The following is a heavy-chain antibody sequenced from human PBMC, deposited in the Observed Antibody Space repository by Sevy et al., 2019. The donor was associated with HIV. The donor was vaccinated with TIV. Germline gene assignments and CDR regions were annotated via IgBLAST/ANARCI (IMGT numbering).Heavy chain of an antibody. J-gene: IGHJ4*02. CDR3: ARSGGIAAAGRADY. CDR2: IYYSGST. D-gene: IGHD6-13*01. CDR1: GGSISSYY. V-gene: IGHV4-59*01. Sequence: SETLSLTCTVSGGSISSYYWSWIRQPPGKGLEWIGYIYYSGSTNYNPSLKSRVTISVDTSKNQFSLKLSSVTAADTAGYYCARSGGIAAAGRADYWGQGTLVTVSS.